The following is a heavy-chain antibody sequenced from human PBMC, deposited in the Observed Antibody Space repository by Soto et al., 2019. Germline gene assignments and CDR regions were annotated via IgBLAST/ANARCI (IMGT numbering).Heavy chain of an antibody. J-gene: IGHJ5*02. CDR1: GFTFSRYV. Sequence: EVQLVESGGGLVQPGGSLTLSCVASGFTFSRYVMYWVRQTPGKGLEYVSGIGINGGNTDYANSVKGRFTISRDNSKNTLYLQMGSLRVEDMGVYYCARAGDTAMVIINCFDPWGQGTLVTVSS. CDR3: ARAGDTAMVIINCFDP. D-gene: IGHD5-18*01. CDR2: IGINGGNT. V-gene: IGHV3-64*01.